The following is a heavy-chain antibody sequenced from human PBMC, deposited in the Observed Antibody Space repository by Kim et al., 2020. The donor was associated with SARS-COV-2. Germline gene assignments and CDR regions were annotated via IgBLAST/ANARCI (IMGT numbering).Heavy chain of an antibody. CDR1: GFTFSNAW. J-gene: IGHJ3*02. V-gene: IGHV3-15*01. CDR2: IKSKTDGGTT. Sequence: GGSLRFSCAASGFTFSNAWMSWVRQAPGKGLEWVGRIKSKTDGGTTDYAAPVKGRFTISRDDSKNTLYLQMNSLKTEDTAVYYCTTASITMIVVAADAFDIWGQGTMVTVSS. CDR3: TTASITMIVVAADAFDI. D-gene: IGHD3-22*01.